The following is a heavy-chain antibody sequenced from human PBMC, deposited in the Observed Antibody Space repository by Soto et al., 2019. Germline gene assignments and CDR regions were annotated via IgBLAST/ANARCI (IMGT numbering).Heavy chain of an antibody. CDR2: IYYSGST. J-gene: IGHJ6*02. V-gene: IGHV4-31*03. D-gene: IGHD3-16*02. Sequence: QVQLQESGPGLVKPSQTLSLTCTVSGGSISSGGYYWSWIRQHPGKGLEWIGYIYYSGSTYYNPSLKSRVTISVDTSKIQFSLKLSSVTAADTAVYYCARVRPVRISSLGHYGMDVWGQGTTVTVSS. CDR1: GGSISSGGYY. CDR3: ARVRPVRISSLGHYGMDV.